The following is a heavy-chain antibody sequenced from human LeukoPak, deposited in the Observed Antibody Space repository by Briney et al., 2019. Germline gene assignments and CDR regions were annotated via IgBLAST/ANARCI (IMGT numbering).Heavy chain of an antibody. Sequence: GGSLRLSCAASGFTFSSYWMNWVRQAPGEGLEWVSYITSSSSTIYYADSVKGRFTISRDNAQNSLYLQMNSLRDEDTAVYYCARDLDGGRGKDYWGQGTLVTVSS. CDR2: ITSSSSTI. V-gene: IGHV3-48*02. J-gene: IGHJ4*02. D-gene: IGHD4-23*01. CDR1: GFTFSSYW. CDR3: ARDLDGGRGKDY.